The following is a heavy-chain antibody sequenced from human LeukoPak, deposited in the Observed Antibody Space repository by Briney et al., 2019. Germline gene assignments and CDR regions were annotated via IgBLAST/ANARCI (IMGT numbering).Heavy chain of an antibody. D-gene: IGHD3-10*01. J-gene: IGHJ4*02. Sequence: GGSLRLSCAVSGFTVSTNYMSWVRQAPGKGLEWVSIIYSDGRTHYTDSVKGRFSISRDHSNNTLYLQMNSLRAEDTAMYFRARDLYGSGMDDWGQGTLVSVSS. CDR3: ARDLYGSGMDD. CDR1: GFTVSTNY. CDR2: IYSDGRT. V-gene: IGHV3-53*01.